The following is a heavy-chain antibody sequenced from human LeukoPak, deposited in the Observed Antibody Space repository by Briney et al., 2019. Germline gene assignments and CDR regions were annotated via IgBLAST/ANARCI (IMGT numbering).Heavy chain of an antibody. V-gene: IGHV3-74*01. D-gene: IGHD6-19*01. CDR3: ARGTAITAGIDF. CDR2: INPEGAST. CDR1: GFAFSTHW. Sequence: GGSLRLSCTASGFAFSTHWMFWVRQAPGKGLVWVSQINPEGASTTYGDPAKGRFTASRDSAKNALHLQMNSLRVDDTAVYYCARGTAITAGIDFWGQGTLVTVSS. J-gene: IGHJ4*02.